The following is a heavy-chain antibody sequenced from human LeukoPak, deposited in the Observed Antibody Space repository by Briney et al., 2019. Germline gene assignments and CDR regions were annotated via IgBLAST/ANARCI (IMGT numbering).Heavy chain of an antibody. V-gene: IGHV4-31*03. D-gene: IGHD3-22*01. J-gene: IGHJ4*02. CDR3: ARTYDSSASGFDY. CDR2: IYYSGST. CDR1: GGSISSGAYY. Sequence: PSETLSLTCTVSGGSISSGAYYLSWIRQHPGKGLEWIGYIYYSGSTYYNPSLKSRVIISADTSKNHFSLTLSSVTAADTAVYYCARTYDSSASGFDYWGQGTLVTVSP.